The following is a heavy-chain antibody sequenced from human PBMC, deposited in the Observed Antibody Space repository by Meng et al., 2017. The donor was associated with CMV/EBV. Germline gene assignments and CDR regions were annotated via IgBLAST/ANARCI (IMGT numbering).Heavy chain of an antibody. D-gene: IGHD1-7*01. J-gene: IGHJ4*02. CDR3: ARTELELYFDY. Sequence: GGSLRLSCAASGFTFSSYGMHWVRQAPGKGLEWVAFIRYDGSEKYYVDSVKGRFTISRDNAKNSLYLQMNSLRAEDTAVYYCARTELELYFDYWGQGTLVTVSS. CDR2: IRYDGSEK. CDR1: GFTFSSYG. V-gene: IGHV3-30*02.